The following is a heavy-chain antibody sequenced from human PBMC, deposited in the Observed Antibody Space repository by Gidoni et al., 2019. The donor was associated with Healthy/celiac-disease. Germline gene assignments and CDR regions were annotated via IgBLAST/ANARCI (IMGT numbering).Heavy chain of an antibody. CDR3: ARGYYYDSSGYSQAPGY. V-gene: IGHV5-51*01. CDR2: IYPGDSYT. D-gene: IGHD3-22*01. Sequence: EVQLVQSGAEVKKHGESMKISCKGSASSFTSYWIGWVRQMPGKGLEWMGIIYPGDSYTRYSPSFQGQVTISADKSISTAYLQWSSLKASDTAMYYCARGYYYDSSGYSQAPGYWGQGTLVTVSS. J-gene: IGHJ4*02. CDR1: ASSFTSYW.